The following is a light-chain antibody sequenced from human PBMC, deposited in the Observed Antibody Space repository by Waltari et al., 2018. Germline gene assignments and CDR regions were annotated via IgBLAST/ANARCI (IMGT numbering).Light chain of an antibody. Sequence: EIVLTQSPGTLSLSPGESATLSCRVSQSIGRYLVWYHQKPGQAPRLLIYGESSRAAGIPDRFSGSGSVTDFSLTISRREPEDFAVYYFQNHERLPAVFGQGTKVEIK. CDR2: GES. CDR3: QNHERLPAV. CDR1: QSIGRY. J-gene: IGKJ1*01. V-gene: IGKV3-20*01.